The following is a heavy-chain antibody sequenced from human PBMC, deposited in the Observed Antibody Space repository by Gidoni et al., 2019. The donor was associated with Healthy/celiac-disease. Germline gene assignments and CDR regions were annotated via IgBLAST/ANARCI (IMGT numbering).Heavy chain of an antibody. V-gene: IGHV4-59*01. J-gene: IGHJ5*02. CDR3: ARGGYDFWSGYPYPRFDP. D-gene: IGHD3-3*01. CDR2: IYYSGST. CDR1: GGSISSYY. Sequence: QVQLQASGPGLVKPSETLSLTCTVSGGSISSYYWSWIRQPPGKGLEWIGYIYYSGSTNYNPSLKSRVTISVDTSKNQFSLKLSSVTAADTAVYYCARGGYDFWSGYPYPRFDPWGQGTLVTVSS.